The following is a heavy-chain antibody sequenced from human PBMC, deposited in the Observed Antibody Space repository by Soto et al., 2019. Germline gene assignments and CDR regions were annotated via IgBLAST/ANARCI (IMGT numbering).Heavy chain of an antibody. D-gene: IGHD3-3*01. CDR3: GRVRTRDYWSGYSPVDI. CDR1: GYTFTSYI. CDR2: INPSGGST. J-gene: IGHJ3*02. Sequence: QVLLAQSGAEVKKPGASVKVSCKTSGYTFTSYIIQWVRQAPGQGLDWVGMINPSGGSTNYAQKFQGRVTVTRDTSTSTVYMDLSSLRSEATAVYYCGRVRTRDYWSGYSPVDIWGKGTMVTVSS. V-gene: IGHV1-46*01.